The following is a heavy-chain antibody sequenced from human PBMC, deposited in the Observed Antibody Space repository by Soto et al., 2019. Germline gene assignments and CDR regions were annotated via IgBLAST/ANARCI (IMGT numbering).Heavy chain of an antibody. Sequence: GGSLRRSCAASGFTFSSYAMHWGRQAPGKGLEWVAVISYDGSNKYYADSVKGRFTISRGNSKNTLYLQMNSLRAEDTAVYYCASAYSSSWYPTSYWGQGTLVTVSS. CDR2: ISYDGSNK. CDR3: ASAYSSSWYPTSY. V-gene: IGHV3-30-3*01. CDR1: GFTFSSYA. D-gene: IGHD6-13*01. J-gene: IGHJ4*02.